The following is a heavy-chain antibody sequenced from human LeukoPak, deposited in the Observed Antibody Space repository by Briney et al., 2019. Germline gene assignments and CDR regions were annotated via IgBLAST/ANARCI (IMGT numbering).Heavy chain of an antibody. Sequence: GGSLRLSCAASEFTFSLYAMNWVRQAPGKGLEWISYINDVSADIHYADSVKGRFTISRDNAKNTLYLQMNSLRAEDTAVYYCARDTYQPGRVDSWGQGTLVIVSS. CDR1: EFTFSLYA. J-gene: IGHJ4*02. V-gene: IGHV3-21*05. CDR2: INDVSADI. CDR3: ARDTYQPGRVDS. D-gene: IGHD1-14*01.